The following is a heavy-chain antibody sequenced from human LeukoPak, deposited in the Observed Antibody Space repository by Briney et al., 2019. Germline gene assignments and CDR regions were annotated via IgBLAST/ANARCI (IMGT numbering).Heavy chain of an antibody. CDR2: IYYTGIT. D-gene: IGHD4-23*01. J-gene: IGHJ6*03. CDR1: GGSISSSSDN. Sequence: SETLSLTCSVSGGSISSSSDNWGWIREPPGKGLEWIGSIYYTGITYYNPSLMSRVTMSVDASKNQFSLRLTSVTAADTAMYYCARQGRATVVMYMDDWGKGTTVTVSS. V-gene: IGHV4-39*01. CDR3: ARQGRATVVMYMDD.